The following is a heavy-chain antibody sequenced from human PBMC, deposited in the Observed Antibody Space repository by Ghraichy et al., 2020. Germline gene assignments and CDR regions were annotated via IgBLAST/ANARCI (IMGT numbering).Heavy chain of an antibody. V-gene: IGHV3-23*01. CDR2: SRGSGAGT. CDR1: GFTFRNYA. J-gene: IGHJ6*02. D-gene: IGHD2-15*01. Sequence: GGSLRLSCAASGFTFRNYAMNWVRQAPGKGLEWVATSRGSGAGTYYGDSVKGRFTVSRDNTKNTLYLQMNSLRVDDTAVYFCARDNISTDCSGGRCYSNYSYYRMDVWGHGTTVTVSS. CDR3: ARDNISTDCSGGRCYSNYSYYRMDV.